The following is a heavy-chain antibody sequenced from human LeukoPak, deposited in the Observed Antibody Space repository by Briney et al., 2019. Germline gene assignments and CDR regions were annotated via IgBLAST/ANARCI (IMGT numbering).Heavy chain of an antibody. V-gene: IGHV3-74*01. CDR1: GFTFSNYW. CDR3: ARGRSSWYTDY. J-gene: IGHJ4*02. CDR2: IYSDGSNP. Sequence: GGSLRLSCAASGFTFSNYWMHWVRQVPGKGLEWVSHIYSDGSNPSYADSVKGRFTISRDNAKNTLYLQIDSLRVGDTAVYYCARGRSSWYTDYWGQEALVTVTS. D-gene: IGHD6-13*01.